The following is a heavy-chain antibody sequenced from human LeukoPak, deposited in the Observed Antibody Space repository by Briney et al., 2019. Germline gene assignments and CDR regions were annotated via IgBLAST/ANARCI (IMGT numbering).Heavy chain of an antibody. CDR1: GGSFSGYY. Sequence: KPSETLSLTCAVYGGSFSGYYWSWIRQPPGKGLEWIGEINHSGSTNYNPSLKSRVTISVDTSKNQFSLKLSSVTAADTAVYYCARVRRGYCSSTSCYTGAYYYYGMDVWSQGTTVTVSS. CDR2: INHSGST. CDR3: ARVRRGYCSSTSCYTGAYYYYGMDV. J-gene: IGHJ6*02. V-gene: IGHV4-34*01. D-gene: IGHD2-2*02.